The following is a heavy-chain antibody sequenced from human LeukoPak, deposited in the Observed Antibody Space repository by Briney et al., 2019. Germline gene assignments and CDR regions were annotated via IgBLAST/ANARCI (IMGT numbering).Heavy chain of an antibody. Sequence: SETLSLTCTVSGGSISSYYWSWIRQPAGKGLEWIGRIYTSGSTNYNPSLKSRVTMSVDTSKNQFSLKLSSVTAADTAVYYCHITIRGHHMFYYYYMDVWGKGTTVTVSS. V-gene: IGHV4-4*07. CDR1: GGSISSYY. CDR2: IYTSGST. D-gene: IGHD3-3*01. CDR3: HITIRGHHMFYYYYMDV. J-gene: IGHJ6*03.